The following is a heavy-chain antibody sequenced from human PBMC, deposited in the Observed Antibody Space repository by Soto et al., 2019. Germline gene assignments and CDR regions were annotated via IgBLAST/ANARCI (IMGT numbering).Heavy chain of an antibody. CDR1: GGSISSYY. J-gene: IGHJ4*02. CDR2: IYYSGST. CDR3: ARDSPGYSSGWYGNDY. Sequence: QVQLQESGPGLVKPSETLSLTCTVSGGSISSYYWSWIRQPPVKGLEWIGSIYYSGSTNYNPSLKSRVTISVDPSKNQFSLKLSSVTAADTAVYYWARDSPGYSSGWYGNDYWGQGTLVTVCS. V-gene: IGHV4-59*01. D-gene: IGHD6-19*01.